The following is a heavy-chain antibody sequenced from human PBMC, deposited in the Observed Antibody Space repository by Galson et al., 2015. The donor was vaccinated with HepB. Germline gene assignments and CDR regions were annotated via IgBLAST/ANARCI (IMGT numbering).Heavy chain of an antibody. D-gene: IGHD1-1*01. CDR3: AREIPGTRGAYFDY. CDR2: IYYSGST. V-gene: IGHV4-30-4*01. J-gene: IGHJ4*02. Sequence: GSISSGDYYWSWIRQPPGKGLEWIGYIYYSGSTYYNPSLKSRVTISVDTSKNQFSLKLSSVTAADTAVYYCAREIPGTRGAYFDYWGQGTLVTVSS. CDR1: GSISSGDYY.